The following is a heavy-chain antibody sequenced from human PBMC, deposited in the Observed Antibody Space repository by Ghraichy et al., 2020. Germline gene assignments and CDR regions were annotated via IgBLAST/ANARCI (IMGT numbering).Heavy chain of an antibody. Sequence: SETLSLTCTVSGGSISSYYWSWIRQPPGKGLEWIGYIYYSGSTNYNPSLKSRVTISVDTSKNQFSLKLSSVTAADTAVYYCARDRVHPIAARPYYYYYGMDVWGQGTTVTVSS. CDR1: GGSISSYY. V-gene: IGHV4-59*01. D-gene: IGHD6-6*01. CDR2: IYYSGST. CDR3: ARDRVHPIAARPYYYYYGMDV. J-gene: IGHJ6*02.